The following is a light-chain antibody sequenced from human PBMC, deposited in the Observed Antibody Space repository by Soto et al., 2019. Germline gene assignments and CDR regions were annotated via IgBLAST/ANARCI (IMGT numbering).Light chain of an antibody. CDR2: DAS. J-gene: IGKJ4*01. Sequence: EIELTQSPDTLSLSPGERATLSCRASQSVRSNYLAWYQQKPGQAPSFLIYDASSSATGIPDRFSGSGSGTDFTLTISRLEPEDFAVYYCQQYGSSPLTFGGGTKVDIK. V-gene: IGKV3-20*01. CDR3: QQYGSSPLT. CDR1: QSVRSNY.